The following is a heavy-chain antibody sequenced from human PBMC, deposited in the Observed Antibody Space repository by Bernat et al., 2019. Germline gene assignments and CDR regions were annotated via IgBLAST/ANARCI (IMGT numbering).Heavy chain of an antibody. CDR3: ARGRHLIRLFCFSGAGTAKLAFDP. CDR1: GGSFSGYY. D-gene: IGHD5-18*01. J-gene: IGHJ5*02. V-gene: IGHV4-34*01. Sequence: QVQLQQWGAGLLKPSETLSLTCAVYGGSFSGYYWSWIRQPPGKGLEWIGEIHHSGSTNYNPSLKSRVTISVDTSKNQFSLKLSSVTAADTAVYYCARGRHLIRLFCFSGAGTAKLAFDPWGQGTLVTVSS. CDR2: IHHSGST.